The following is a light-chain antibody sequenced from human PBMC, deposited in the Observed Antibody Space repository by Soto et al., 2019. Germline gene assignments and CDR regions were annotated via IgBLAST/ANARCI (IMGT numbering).Light chain of an antibody. Sequence: QSALTQPRSVSGSPGQSVTISCTGTSSDVGGYIYVSWYQQHPGKPPKLMIYDVSKRPSGVPDRFSGSKSGNTASLTISGLQAEDEADYYCCSYAGSYTHYVFGTGTKLTVL. CDR3: CSYAGSYTHYV. CDR2: DVS. CDR1: SSDVGGYIY. V-gene: IGLV2-11*01. J-gene: IGLJ1*01.